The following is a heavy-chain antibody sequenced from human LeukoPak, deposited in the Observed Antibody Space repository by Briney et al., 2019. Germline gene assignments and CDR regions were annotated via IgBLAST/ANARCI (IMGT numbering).Heavy chain of an antibody. CDR2: MGGSDDYI. CDR1: GFTFSTYT. CDR3: AKEVLDYEIPYWYFDL. V-gene: IGHV3-23*01. J-gene: IGHJ2*01. D-gene: IGHD4-17*01. Sequence: GSLRLSCAASGFTFSTYTMSWVRQAPGKGLEWVSAMGGSDDYIYYADSVKGRFTISRDNSKNTLYLQINSLRAGDTAVYYCAKEVLDYEIPYWYFDLWGRGTLVTVSS.